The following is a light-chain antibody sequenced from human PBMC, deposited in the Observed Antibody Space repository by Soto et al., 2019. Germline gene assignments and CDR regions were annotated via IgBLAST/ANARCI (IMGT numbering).Light chain of an antibody. J-gene: IGKJ2*01. CDR1: QRVSSSS. Sequence: EIVLTQSPDTLSLSRGERATLSCRASQRVSSSSLAGYQQKPGQAPRLLIYSTTYRAAGVPDRFSGSGSGTDFALTIARLEPEDFAVYYCQQYGGSPRYTFGQGTKLEI. V-gene: IGKV3-20*01. CDR3: QQYGGSPRYT. CDR2: STT.